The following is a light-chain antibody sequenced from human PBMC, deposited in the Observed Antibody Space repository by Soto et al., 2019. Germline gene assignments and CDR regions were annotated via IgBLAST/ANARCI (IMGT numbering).Light chain of an antibody. CDR2: AAS. V-gene: IGKV1-6*01. Sequence: AIQLTQSPSSLSASVGDRVTIACRASQDIRYDLGWYQQKPGKAPKLLIYAASSLQSEVPSRFSGSGSGTEFTLTISSLQPEEFATYYCLQDYTYSWAFGQGTKVELK. J-gene: IGKJ1*01. CDR1: QDIRYD. CDR3: LQDYTYSWA.